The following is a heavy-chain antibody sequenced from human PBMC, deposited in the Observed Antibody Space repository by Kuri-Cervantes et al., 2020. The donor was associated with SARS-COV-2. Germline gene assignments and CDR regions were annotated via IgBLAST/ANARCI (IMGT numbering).Heavy chain of an antibody. CDR3: TRDIYYALLGYYYGMDV. J-gene: IGHJ6*02. CDR1: GFTFVDYA. V-gene: IGHV3-49*04. D-gene: IGHD3-10*01. Sequence: GESLKISCPASGFTFVDYAMSWVRQAPGKGLEWVGFIRSKAYGGKTECAVSVKDRFTISRDESKSIAYLQMNSLKTEDTAVYYCTRDIYYALLGYYYGMDVWGQGTTVTVSS. CDR2: IRSKAYGGKT.